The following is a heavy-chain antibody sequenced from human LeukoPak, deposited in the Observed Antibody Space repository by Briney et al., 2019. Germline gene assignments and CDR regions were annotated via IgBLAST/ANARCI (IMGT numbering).Heavy chain of an antibody. J-gene: IGHJ3*02. Sequence: SETLSLTCTVSGGSVSDYFWSWIRQPPGKGLEWIGYIYYSGSTNYNPSLKSRVTISVDTSKNQFSLKLSSVTAADTAVYYCASHLRLGELSLSLDAFDIWGQGTMVTVSS. CDR2: IYYSGST. CDR3: ASHLRLGELSLSLDAFDI. D-gene: IGHD3-16*02. CDR1: GGSVSDYF. V-gene: IGHV4-59*08.